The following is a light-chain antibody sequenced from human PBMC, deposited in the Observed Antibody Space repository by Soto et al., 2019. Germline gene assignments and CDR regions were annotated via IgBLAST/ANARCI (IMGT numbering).Light chain of an antibody. CDR3: SSYTSRSIL. J-gene: IGLJ1*01. Sequence: QSALTQPASVSGSPGQSITISCTGTSSDVGGYNYVSWYQQYPGKAPKLMIYDVSNRPSGVSNRFSGSKSGNTASLTISGPQAEDEADYYCSSYTSRSILFGTGTKLTVL. CDR1: SSDVGGYNY. V-gene: IGLV2-14*01. CDR2: DVS.